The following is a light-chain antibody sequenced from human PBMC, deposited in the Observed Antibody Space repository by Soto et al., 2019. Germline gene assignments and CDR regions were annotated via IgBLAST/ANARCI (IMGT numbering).Light chain of an antibody. CDR1: HSVTTH. CDR3: QQPSAFRT. CDR2: GAS. V-gene: IGKV3-15*01. Sequence: RVITQSRTSVSVAPGVDLAGCCWASHSVTTHLAWYQQKPGQGPRLLIYGASTRATGIPARFSGSGHGTEFTLTLRSLQSEESATYYCQQPSAFRTFGGGTKVDIK. J-gene: IGKJ4*02.